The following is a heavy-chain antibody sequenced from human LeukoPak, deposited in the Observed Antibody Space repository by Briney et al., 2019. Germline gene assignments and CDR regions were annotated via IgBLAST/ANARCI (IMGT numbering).Heavy chain of an antibody. V-gene: IGHV4-34*01. CDR3: ARGKGYYGSSGYQR. D-gene: IGHD3-22*01. J-gene: IGHJ4*02. CDR1: GGSFSGYY. Sequence: PSETLSLTCAVYGGSFSGYYWSWIRQPPGKRLEWIGEVNHSGSTNYNPSLKSRVTISVDTSKNQFSLKLSSVTAADTAVYYCARGKGYYGSSGYQRWGQGTLATVSS. CDR2: VNHSGST.